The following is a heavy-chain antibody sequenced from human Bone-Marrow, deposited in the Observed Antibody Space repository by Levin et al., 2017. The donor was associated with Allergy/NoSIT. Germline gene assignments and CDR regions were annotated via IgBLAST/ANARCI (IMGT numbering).Heavy chain of an antibody. CDR1: GFTFSDYS. Sequence: TGGSLRLSCVASGFTFSDYSMNWVRQTPGKGLEWVSSISSISTYKYYADSVKGRFTISRDNAKNSLSLQMSSLRAEDTAVYYCARVGEIAAAGFYFDYWGQGTVVTVSS. D-gene: IGHD6-13*01. V-gene: IGHV3-21*01. CDR3: ARVGEIAAAGFYFDY. J-gene: IGHJ4*02. CDR2: ISSISTYK.